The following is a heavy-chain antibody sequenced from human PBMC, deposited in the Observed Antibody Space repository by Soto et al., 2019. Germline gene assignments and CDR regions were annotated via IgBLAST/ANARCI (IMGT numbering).Heavy chain of an antibody. CDR1: GFTFSSYA. CDR3: GRDEVRNGVGV. CDR2: ISDSSENT. V-gene: IGHV3-23*01. Sequence: GGSLRLSCVASGFTFSSYAMNWVRQSPGKGLESVSGISDSSENTYYENSVRGRFTVSRDNSKNTLYLQMNSLRVEDTALYYCGRDEVRNGVGVWGQGITVTVSS. J-gene: IGHJ6*02.